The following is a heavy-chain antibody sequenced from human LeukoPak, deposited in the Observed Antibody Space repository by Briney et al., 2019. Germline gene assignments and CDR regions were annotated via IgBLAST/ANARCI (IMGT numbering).Heavy chain of an antibody. V-gene: IGHV5-51*01. D-gene: IGHD3-10*01. Sequence: GESLKISCKGSGYSFTSYWIGWVRQMPGKGLEWMGIIYPGDSDTRYSPSFQGQVTISADKSISTAYLQWSSLKASDTAMYYCARHLYGSGSYYTSRDYYYMDVWGKGTTVTVSS. CDR1: GYSFTSYW. CDR3: ARHLYGSGSYYTSRDYYYMDV. J-gene: IGHJ6*03. CDR2: IYPGDSDT.